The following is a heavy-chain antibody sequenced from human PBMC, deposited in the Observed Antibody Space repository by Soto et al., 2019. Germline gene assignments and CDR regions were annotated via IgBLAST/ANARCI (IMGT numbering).Heavy chain of an antibody. J-gene: IGHJ4*02. D-gene: IGHD1-1*01. CDR2: ITFRGDNT. CDR1: GFTFSSYA. V-gene: IGHV3-23*01. CDR3: AKLGTMGVFDN. Sequence: EVQLLISGGGLVSPGGSLRLSCAASGFTFSSYAMSWVRQAPGKGLEWLAGITFRGDNTYYADSVKGRFSLSRDNSRNRLDLQMNTLKAEDTALYYCAKLGTMGVFDNWGQGTRLTVTS.